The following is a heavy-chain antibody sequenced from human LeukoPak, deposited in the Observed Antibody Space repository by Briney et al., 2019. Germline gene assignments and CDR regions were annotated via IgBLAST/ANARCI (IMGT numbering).Heavy chain of an antibody. J-gene: IGHJ5*02. CDR3: ASQDGYSSSSNWSDP. CDR2: IIPIFGTA. D-gene: IGHD6-6*01. V-gene: IGHV1-69*05. CDR1: GGTFSSYA. Sequence: SVKVSCKASGGTFSSYAISWVRQAPGQGLEWMGRIIPIFGTANYAQKFQGRVTITTDEPTSTAYMELSSLRSEDTAVYYCASQDGYSSSSNWSDPWGQGTLVTVSS.